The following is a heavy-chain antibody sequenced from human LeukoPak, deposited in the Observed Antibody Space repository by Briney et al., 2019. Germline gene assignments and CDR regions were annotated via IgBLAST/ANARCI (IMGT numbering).Heavy chain of an antibody. Sequence: PGGSLRLSCAAYGFTFSNYWMHWFRQAPGKGLVWVSRINSDESSTVYADSVKGRFTISRDNAKNTLHLQMNSLRAEDTAVYYCARGDSRGYYYTSGFDPWGQGTLVTVSS. J-gene: IGHJ5*02. CDR3: ARGDSRGYYYTSGFDP. CDR2: INSDESST. D-gene: IGHD3-22*01. CDR1: GFTFSNYW. V-gene: IGHV3-74*01.